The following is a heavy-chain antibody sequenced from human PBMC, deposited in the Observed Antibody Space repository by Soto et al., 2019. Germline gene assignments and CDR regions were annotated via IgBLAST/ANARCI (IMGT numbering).Heavy chain of an antibody. Sequence: SVKVSCKASGYSFSSCAIHWVRHAPGQRLEWMGGINAGNGDAIYSQRFQDRVTITRDTSASTAYMEVSSLTSEDTAVYFCAREVLGTGWNDYWGKGTLVTV. CDR1: GYSFSSCA. J-gene: IGHJ4*02. CDR2: INAGNGDA. D-gene: IGHD1-1*01. V-gene: IGHV1-3*01. CDR3: AREVLGTGWNDY.